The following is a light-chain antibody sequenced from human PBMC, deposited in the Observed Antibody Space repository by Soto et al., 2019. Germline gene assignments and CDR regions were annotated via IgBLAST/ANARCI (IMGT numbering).Light chain of an antibody. CDR3: GTWDTSLSAGV. CDR1: RSNIGSNF. J-gene: IGLJ3*02. CDR2: DND. Sequence: QSVLTQPPSMSAAPGQKVNISCSGSRSNIGSNFVSWYRQFPGTAPNLLLYDNDKRSSGIPDRFSGSKSGTSATLAITGLQTGDEADYYCGTWDTSLSAGVFGGGTQLTVL. V-gene: IGLV1-51*01.